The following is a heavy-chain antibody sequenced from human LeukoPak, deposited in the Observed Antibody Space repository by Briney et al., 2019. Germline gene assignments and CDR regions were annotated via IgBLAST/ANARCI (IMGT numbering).Heavy chain of an antibody. Sequence: ASVKVSFKASGYTFTSYYLHWVRPAPGQGLEWMGMVNPSGGSTSYAQKFQGRVTMTRDTSTTTVYMELSSLRSDDTAVFYCARRHKHYYQIDYWGQGTLVTVSS. CDR2: VNPSGGST. V-gene: IGHV1-46*01. CDR1: GYTFTSYY. D-gene: IGHD1-26*01. J-gene: IGHJ4*02. CDR3: ARRHKHYYQIDY.